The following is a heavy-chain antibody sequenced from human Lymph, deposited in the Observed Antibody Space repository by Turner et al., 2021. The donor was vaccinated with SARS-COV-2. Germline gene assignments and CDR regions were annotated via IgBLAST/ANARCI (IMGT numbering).Heavy chain of an antibody. CDR1: GGSMNSNY. V-gene: IGHV4-59*01. CDR3: ARETVNNWVDP. D-gene: IGHD2-21*02. CDR2: IYYRGSN. J-gene: IGHJ5*02. Sequence: QVQLQESGPRLVKPLETLSLTCTVSGGSMNSNYWSWIRKPPGKRLEWIGYIYYRGSNNYNPSLESRVTISVDTSRNQFSLNLTSVTAADTAIYYCARETVNNWVDPWGQGTLVTVSS.